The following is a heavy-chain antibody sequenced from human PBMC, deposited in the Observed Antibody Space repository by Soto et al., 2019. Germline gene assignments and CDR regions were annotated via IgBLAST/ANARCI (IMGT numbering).Heavy chain of an antibody. CDR1: GGSISSYY. J-gene: IGHJ5*02. CDR3: ARHPATYGSGSNPTWSAP. V-gene: IGHV4-59*08. Sequence: SETLSLTCTVSGGSISSYYWSWIRQPPGKGLEWIGYIYYSGSTNYNPSLKSRVTISVDTSKNQFSLKLSSVTAADTAGYYCARHPATYGSGSNPTWSAPWGQGTLVTVPS. CDR2: IYYSGST. D-gene: IGHD6-19*01.